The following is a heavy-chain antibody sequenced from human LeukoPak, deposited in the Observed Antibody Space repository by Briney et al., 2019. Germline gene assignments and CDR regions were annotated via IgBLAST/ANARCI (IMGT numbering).Heavy chain of an antibody. CDR1: GFTFSSYW. D-gene: IGHD1-26*01. J-gene: IGHJ4*02. CDR3: ARAPPGSVPDY. V-gene: IGHV3-74*01. CDR2: INSDGSST. Sequence: GGSLRLSCAASGFTFSSYWMHWVRQAPGKGLVWVPRINSDGSSTIYADSVKGRFTISRDNAKNTLYLQMNSLRAEDTAVYYCARAPPGSVPDYWGQGTLVTVSS.